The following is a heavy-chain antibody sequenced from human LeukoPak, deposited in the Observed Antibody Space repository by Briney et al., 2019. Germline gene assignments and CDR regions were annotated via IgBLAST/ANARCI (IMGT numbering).Heavy chain of an antibody. CDR3: ARESSGYYYGSTPFDY. V-gene: IGHV1-2*02. J-gene: IGHJ4*02. CDR1: GYTFTSYD. CDR2: INPNSGGT. D-gene: IGHD3-10*01. Sequence: GASVKVSCKASGYTFTSYDINWVRQATGQGLEWMGWINPNSGGTNYAQKFQGRVTMTRDTSISTAYMELSRLRSDDTAVYYCARESSGYYYGSTPFDYWGQGTLVTVSS.